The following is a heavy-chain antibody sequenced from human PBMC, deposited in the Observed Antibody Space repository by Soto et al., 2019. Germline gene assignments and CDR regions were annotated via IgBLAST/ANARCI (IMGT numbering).Heavy chain of an antibody. Sequence: SVKVSCKASGGTFSSYAISWVRQAPGQGLEWMGGIIPIFGTANYAQKFQGRVTITADESTSTAYMELSSLRSEDTAVYYCARDGDSSSSNPYYGMDVWGQGTTVTVSS. J-gene: IGHJ6*02. CDR3: ARDGDSSSSNPYYGMDV. CDR1: GGTFSSYA. CDR2: IIPIFGTA. V-gene: IGHV1-69*13. D-gene: IGHD6-6*01.